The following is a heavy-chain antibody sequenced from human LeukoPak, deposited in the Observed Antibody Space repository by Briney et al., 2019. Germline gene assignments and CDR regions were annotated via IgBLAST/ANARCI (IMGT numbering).Heavy chain of an antibody. J-gene: IGHJ4*02. Sequence: PGGSLRLSCVASGFAFSNTGMTWVRQAPGRGLEWVSTISPTGEGTHYADSVKGRFTISRDNSKNTLSLEMNSLRADDTATYYCAGDEGGAWPFDYWGQGTRVIASS. D-gene: IGHD4-17*01. V-gene: IGHV3-23*01. CDR1: GFAFSNTG. CDR2: ISPTGEGT. CDR3: AGDEGGAWPFDY.